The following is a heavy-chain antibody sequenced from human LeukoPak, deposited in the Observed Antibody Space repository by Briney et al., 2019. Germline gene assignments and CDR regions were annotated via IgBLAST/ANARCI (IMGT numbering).Heavy chain of an antibody. CDR1: GFTFSSYS. CDR3: AKGDSSGWPHVY. J-gene: IGHJ4*02. D-gene: IGHD6-19*01. V-gene: IGHV3-48*02. Sequence: GGSLRLSCAASGFTFSSYSMNWVRQAPGKGLEWVSYISSSSSTIYYADSVKGRFTISRDNAKNSLYLQMNSLRDEDTAVYYCAKGDSSGWPHVYWGQGTLVTVSS. CDR2: ISSSSSTI.